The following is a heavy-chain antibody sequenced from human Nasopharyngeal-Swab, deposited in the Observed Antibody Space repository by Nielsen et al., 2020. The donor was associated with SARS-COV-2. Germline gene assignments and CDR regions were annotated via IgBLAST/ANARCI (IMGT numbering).Heavy chain of an antibody. CDR3: AKNRRMVDTYSYDMDV. CDR1: GFTFSSYA. J-gene: IGHJ6*03. V-gene: IGHV3-23*05. D-gene: IGHD2-15*01. CDR2: IVNSGPTT. Sequence: GESLKISCAASGFTFSSYAMSWVRQAPGKGLEWVASIVNSGPTTSYADSVKGRFTVSRDNSKNTLDLQMDSLRAEDTAVYYCAKNRRMVDTYSYDMDVWGKGATVTVSS.